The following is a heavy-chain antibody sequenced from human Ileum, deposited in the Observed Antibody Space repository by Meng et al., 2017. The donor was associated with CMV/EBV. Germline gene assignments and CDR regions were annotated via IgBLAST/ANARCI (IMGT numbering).Heavy chain of an antibody. J-gene: IGHJ4*02. D-gene: IGHD2-2*01. CDR2: INPNSGGT. Sequence: SGYVLTGYYRHWVRQVPGQGLEWMGWINPNSGGTNYAQKFQGRVTMTRDTSISTAYMELRRLRSDDTAVYYCTRVLYQLLSENYFDYWGQGTLVTVSS. CDR3: TRVLYQLLSENYFDY. CDR1: GYVLTGYY. V-gene: IGHV1-2*02.